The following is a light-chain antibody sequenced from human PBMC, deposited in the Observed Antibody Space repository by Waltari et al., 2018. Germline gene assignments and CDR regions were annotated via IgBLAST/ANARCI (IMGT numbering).Light chain of an antibody. CDR1: QTVSSN. Sequence: EMVMTQSPATLSVFPGESATLSCRASQTVSSNLAWYQQRPGQAPRLLIFDASTRAPSVPARFSGSGSGTEFTLTIRSLQSEDSAVYYCQQYNRWPPITFGQGTRLEIK. CDR3: QQYNRWPPIT. J-gene: IGKJ5*01. V-gene: IGKV3-15*01. CDR2: DAS.